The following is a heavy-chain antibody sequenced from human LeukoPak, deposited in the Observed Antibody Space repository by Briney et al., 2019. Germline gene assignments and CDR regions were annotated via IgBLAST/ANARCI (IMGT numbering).Heavy chain of an antibody. D-gene: IGHD6-13*01. V-gene: IGHV3-21*01. J-gene: IGHJ4*02. CDR3: ATISAAGRGGDFDF. Sequence: GGSLRLSCAASGFTFGDYTMNWVRQAPGKGLEWVSSISSGSAYIYYTDSVKGRFTISRDNAENSLYLQMNSLRAEDTAVYYCATISAAGRGGDFDFCGQGTLVTVSS. CDR1: GFTFGDYT. CDR2: ISSGSAYI.